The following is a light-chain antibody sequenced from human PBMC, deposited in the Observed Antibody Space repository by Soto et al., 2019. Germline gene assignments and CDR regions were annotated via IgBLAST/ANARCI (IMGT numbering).Light chain of an antibody. CDR1: SGHSNYA. CDR2: LNSDGSH. CDR3: QTWGTGFWV. Sequence: QPVLTQSPSASASLGASVKLTCTLSSGHSNYAIAWHQQQPEKGPRYLMKLNSDGSHSKGDGIPDRFSGSSSGAERYLTIYSLQSKDEPDYYCQTWGTGFWVFGGGTKLIVL. V-gene: IGLV4-69*01. J-gene: IGLJ3*02.